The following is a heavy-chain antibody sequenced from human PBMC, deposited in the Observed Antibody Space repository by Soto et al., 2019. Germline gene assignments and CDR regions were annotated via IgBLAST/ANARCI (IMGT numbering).Heavy chain of an antibody. CDR1: GDSVSTNSAT. CDR3: ARLIGNSWLDS. Sequence: LQTLSLTCAISGDSVSTNSATWDGIRQSPSRGLEWLGRTYYRSKWFNDYAVSVKGRISINPDTSNNQFSLQLNSVTPDDTAVYYCARLIGNSWLDSWGQGTLVTVSS. V-gene: IGHV6-1*01. J-gene: IGHJ5*01. D-gene: IGHD2-8*01. CDR2: TYYRSKWFN.